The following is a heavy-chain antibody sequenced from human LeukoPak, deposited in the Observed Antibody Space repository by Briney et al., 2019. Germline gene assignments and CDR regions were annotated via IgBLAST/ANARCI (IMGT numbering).Heavy chain of an antibody. CDR2: IYYSGST. D-gene: IGHD3-22*01. CDR3: ARGDITMINKHFDY. V-gene: IGHV4-31*03. Sequence: SETLSLTCTVSGGSICSGGYYWSWILQHPGKGLEWIGYIYYSGSTYYNPSLKSRVTISVDTSKNQFSLKLSSVTAADTAVYYGARGDITMINKHFDYWGQGTLVTVSS. CDR1: GGSICSGGYY. J-gene: IGHJ4*02.